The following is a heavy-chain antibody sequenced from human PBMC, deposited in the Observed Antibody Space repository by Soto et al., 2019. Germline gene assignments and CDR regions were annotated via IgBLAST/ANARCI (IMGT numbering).Heavy chain of an antibody. Sequence: SETLSLTCTVSGGSISSSSYYWGWIRQPPGKGLEWIGSIYYSGSTYYNPSLKSRVTISVDTSKNQFSLKLSSVTAADTAVYYCARLGNGDYDYWGQGTLVTVSS. J-gene: IGHJ4*02. CDR1: GGSISSSSYY. D-gene: IGHD4-17*01. CDR2: IYYSGST. CDR3: ARLGNGDYDY. V-gene: IGHV4-39*01.